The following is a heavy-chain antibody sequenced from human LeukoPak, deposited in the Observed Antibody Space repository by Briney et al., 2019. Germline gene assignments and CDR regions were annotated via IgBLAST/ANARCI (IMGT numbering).Heavy chain of an antibody. CDR3: AKERLITMIVVVISY. D-gene: IGHD3-22*01. Sequence: PGGSLRLSCAAPGITFSTYSMNWVRQAPGKGLEWVSSISTSGGYIYYADSVKGRFTISRDNSKNTLYLQMNSLRAEDTAVYYCAKERLITMIVVVISYWGQGTLVTVSS. J-gene: IGHJ4*02. CDR1: GITFSTYS. V-gene: IGHV3-21*04. CDR2: ISTSGGYI.